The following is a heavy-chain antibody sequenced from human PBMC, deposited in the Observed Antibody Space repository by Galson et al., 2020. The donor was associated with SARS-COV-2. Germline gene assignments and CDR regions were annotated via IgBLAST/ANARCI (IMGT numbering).Heavy chain of an antibody. D-gene: IGHD6-13*01. CDR2: INHSGST. Sequence: SQTLSLTFSVYGGPFSGYYWSWIRQPPGKGLGWIGEINHSGSTNYNPSLKSRVTISVDTSKNQFSLKLSSVTAADTAVYYCARVPLVYYYYMDVWGRGTTVTIAS. CDR3: ARVPLVYYYYMDV. CDR1: GGPFSGYY. J-gene: IGHJ6*03. V-gene: IGHV4-34*01.